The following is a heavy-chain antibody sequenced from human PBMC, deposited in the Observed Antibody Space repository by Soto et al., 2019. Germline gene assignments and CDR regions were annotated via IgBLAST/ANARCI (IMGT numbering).Heavy chain of an antibody. V-gene: IGHV3-30-3*01. J-gene: IGHJ6*02. D-gene: IGHD1-1*01. CDR3: SRGTTTSAFSVRAV. CDR2: ISYDGDNK. Sequence: QVQLVESGGGVVQPGRSLRLSCAASGFTFSYHALNWVRQAPGKGLEWVAVISYDGDNKYIAEAVKGRLTISRYNPKNTVSLQMNSLRTEATAMYFCSRGTTTSAFSVRAVWGQGTTVNVSS. CDR1: GFTFSYHA.